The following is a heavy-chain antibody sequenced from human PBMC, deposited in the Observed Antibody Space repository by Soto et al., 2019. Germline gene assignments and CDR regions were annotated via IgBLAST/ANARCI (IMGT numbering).Heavy chain of an antibody. CDR3: ARVISHSTDPYYYDSSGYFDI. J-gene: IGHJ3*02. V-gene: IGHV1-69*12. Sequence: QVQLVQSGAEVKKPGSSVKVSCKASGGTFSSYAISWVRQAPGQGLEWMGGIIPIFGTANYAQKFQGRVTITADESTSTAYMELSSLRSEDTAVYYCARVISHSTDPYYYDSSGYFDIWGQGTMVTVSS. CDR2: IIPIFGTA. D-gene: IGHD3-22*01. CDR1: GGTFSSYA.